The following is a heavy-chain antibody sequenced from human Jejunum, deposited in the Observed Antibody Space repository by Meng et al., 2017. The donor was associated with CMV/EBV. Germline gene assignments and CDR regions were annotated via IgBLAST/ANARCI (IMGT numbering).Heavy chain of an antibody. CDR1: GYSFTTYA. Sequence: VQVWPAGAGVKKPGASVKVSCKASGYSFTTYAMHWVRQAPGQRLEWMGWINAGNGNTKYSEKFQSRVTITRDTAASTAYMELSSLRSEDTAVYYCARTGCSSSSCYDYWGQGTLVTVSS. J-gene: IGHJ4*02. CDR3: ARTGCSSSSCYDY. V-gene: IGHV1-3*01. D-gene: IGHD2-2*01. CDR2: INAGNGNT.